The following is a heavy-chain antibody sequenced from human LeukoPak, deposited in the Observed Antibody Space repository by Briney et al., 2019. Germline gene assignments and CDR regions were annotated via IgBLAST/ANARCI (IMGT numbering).Heavy chain of an antibody. V-gene: IGHV3-23*01. CDR3: AKRDSSGWNNWFDP. CDR2: ISGSGGST. Sequence: GGSLRLSCAASGFTFTKYWMSWVRQAPGKGLEWVSAISGSGGSTYYADSVKGRFTISRDNSKNTLYLQMNSLRAEDTAVYYCAKRDSSGWNNWFDPWGQGTLVTVSS. CDR1: GFTFTKYW. J-gene: IGHJ5*02. D-gene: IGHD6-19*01.